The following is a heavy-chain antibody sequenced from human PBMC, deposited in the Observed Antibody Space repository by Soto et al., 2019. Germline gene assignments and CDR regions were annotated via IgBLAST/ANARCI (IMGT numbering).Heavy chain of an antibody. CDR3: ARSGDYFTHYYYYGMDV. CDR2: ISSSTYI. CDR1: GFTFSTYS. Sequence: GGSLRLSCAASGFTFSTYSMNWVRQAPGKGLEWVSYISSSTYIYYADSVKGRFTISRDNAKNSLYLQMNSLRAEDTAVYYCARSGDYFTHYYYYGMDVWGQGNTVTVSS. V-gene: IGHV3-21*01. D-gene: IGHD4-17*01. J-gene: IGHJ6*02.